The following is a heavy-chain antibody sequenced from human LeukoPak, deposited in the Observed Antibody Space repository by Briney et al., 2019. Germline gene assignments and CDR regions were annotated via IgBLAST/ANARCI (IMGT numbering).Heavy chain of an antibody. Sequence: SVNVSCKASGGTFSSYAISWVRQAPGQGLEWMGGIIPIFGTANYAQKFQGRVTITADESTSTAYMELSSLRSEDTAVNYCARGYSSSSIGYYYYYGMDVWGQGTTVTVSS. D-gene: IGHD6-6*01. V-gene: IGHV1-69*13. CDR1: GGTFSSYA. CDR3: ARGYSSSSIGYYYYYGMDV. CDR2: IIPIFGTA. J-gene: IGHJ6*02.